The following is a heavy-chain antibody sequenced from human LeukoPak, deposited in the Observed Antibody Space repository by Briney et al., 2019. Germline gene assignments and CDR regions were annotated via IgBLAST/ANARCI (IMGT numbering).Heavy chain of an antibody. CDR1: GGFISSYY. Sequence: KPSETLSLTCTVSGGFISSYYWSWIRQPPGKGLEWIVYIYYSGSTNYNPSLKSRVPISVDTPKNQFSLKLSSVTAADTAVYYCATDLNYGDYAFDIWGQGTMVTVSS. CDR3: ATDLNYGDYAFDI. CDR2: IYYSGST. D-gene: IGHD4-17*01. J-gene: IGHJ3*02. V-gene: IGHV4-59*08.